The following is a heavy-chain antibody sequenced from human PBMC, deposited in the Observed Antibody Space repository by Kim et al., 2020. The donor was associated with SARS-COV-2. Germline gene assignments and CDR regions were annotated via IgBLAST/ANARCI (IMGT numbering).Heavy chain of an antibody. J-gene: IGHJ3*02. Sequence: SETLSLTCTVSGGSISSYYWTWIRQPPGKGLEWIGYFYYRGSTNYNPSLRSRVTISPDTSKNQFSLKLSSVTAADTAVYYCARANSYDSRGRTDTFYIWG. CDR2: FYYRGST. D-gene: IGHD3-22*01. V-gene: IGHV4-59*01. CDR1: GGSISSYY. CDR3: ARANSYDSRGRTDTFYI.